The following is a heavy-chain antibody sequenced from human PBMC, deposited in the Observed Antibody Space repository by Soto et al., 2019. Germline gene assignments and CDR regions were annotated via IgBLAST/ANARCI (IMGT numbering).Heavy chain of an antibody. J-gene: IGHJ5*02. D-gene: IGHD3-22*01. CDR3: AKDQYYYDSSGYPWS. CDR2: ISYDGSDK. Sequence: LRLSCAASGFTFSSYGMHWVRQAPGKGLEWVAVISYDGSDKYYADSVKGRFTISRDNSKNTLYLQMNSLRAEDTALYYCAKDQYYYDSSGYPWSWGQGTLVTVSS. CDR1: GFTFSSYG. V-gene: IGHV3-30*18.